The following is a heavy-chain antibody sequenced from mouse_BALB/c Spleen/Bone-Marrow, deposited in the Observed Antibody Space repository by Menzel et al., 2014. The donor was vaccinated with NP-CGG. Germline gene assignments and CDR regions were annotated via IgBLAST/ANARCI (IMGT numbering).Heavy chain of an antibody. CDR2: INPYNGGT. D-gene: IGHD2-3*01. Sequence: EVKLQESGPELVKPGASMKISCKASGYSFTGYTMNWVKQSHGKNLEWIGLINPYNGGTSYNQKSKGKATLTVDKSSSTAYMELLSLTSEDSAVYYCARFGADGYPRFAYWGQGTLVTVSA. J-gene: IGHJ3*01. CDR3: ARFGADGYPRFAY. CDR1: GYSFTGYT. V-gene: IGHV1-18*01.